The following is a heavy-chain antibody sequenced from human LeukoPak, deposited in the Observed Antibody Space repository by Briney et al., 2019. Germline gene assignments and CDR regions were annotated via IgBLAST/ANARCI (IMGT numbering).Heavy chain of an antibody. Sequence: GGSLRLSCAASGFTFSSYAMSWVRQAPGKGLEWVSAISGSGGSTYYADSVKGRFTISRDNSKNTLYLQMNSLRAEDTAVYYCARSPLIVVVPAAIDYWGQGTLVTVSS. V-gene: IGHV3-23*01. J-gene: IGHJ4*02. CDR1: GFTFSSYA. CDR2: ISGSGGST. D-gene: IGHD2-2*01. CDR3: ARSPLIVVVPAAIDY.